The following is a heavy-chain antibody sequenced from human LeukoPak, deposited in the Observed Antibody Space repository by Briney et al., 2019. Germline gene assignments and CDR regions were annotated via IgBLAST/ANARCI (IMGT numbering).Heavy chain of an antibody. V-gene: IGHV5-51*01. CDR1: GYSFTSYW. CDR2: IYPGDSDT. J-gene: IGHJ6*02. D-gene: IGHD6-13*01. CDR3: ARLAAAGTVHHFYGMDV. Sequence: RGESLKISCKGSGYSFTSYWIGWVRQMPGKGLEWMGIIYPGDSDTRYSPSFQGQVTISADKSISTAFLQWSSLKASDTALYYCARLAAAGTVHHFYGMDVWGQGTTVTVSS.